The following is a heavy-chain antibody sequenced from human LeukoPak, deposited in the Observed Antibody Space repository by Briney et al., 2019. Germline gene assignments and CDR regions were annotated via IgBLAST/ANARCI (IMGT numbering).Heavy chain of an antibody. CDR3: ARAPLPLVVVPAGMTHYYYGMDV. Sequence: SVKVSCKPSVGTFISYAISWVRQAPGQGLEWMGGIIPIFGTANYAQKFQGRVTITADKSTSTDYMELSSLRSEDTAVYYCARAPLPLVVVPAGMTHYYYGMDVWGKGTTVTVSS. J-gene: IGHJ6*04. CDR1: VGTFISYA. CDR2: IIPIFGTA. V-gene: IGHV1-69*06. D-gene: IGHD2-2*01.